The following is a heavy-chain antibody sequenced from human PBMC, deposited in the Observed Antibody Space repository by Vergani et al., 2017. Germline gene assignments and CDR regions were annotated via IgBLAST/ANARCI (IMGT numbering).Heavy chain of an antibody. CDR3: ARLYGRDSSGSKYFDY. CDR1: GYSFTNYW. V-gene: IGHV5-51*01. J-gene: IGHJ4*02. D-gene: IGHD3-22*01. Sequence: EVPLVQSGAEVKTPGVSLTISCQISGYSFTNYWIGWVRQMPGKGLEWMGIIHPADSDTRYSPSFQGQGTISVDKSISTAYLQRSILRASDSAMYYCARLYGRDSSGSKYFDYWGQGTLVTVSS. CDR2: IHPADSDT.